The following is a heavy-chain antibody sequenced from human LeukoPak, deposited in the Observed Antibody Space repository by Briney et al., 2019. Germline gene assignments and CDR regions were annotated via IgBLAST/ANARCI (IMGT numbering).Heavy chain of an antibody. CDR3: ARAALNCSSTNCYTGVDY. Sequence: ASVKVSCKVSGYTLTELSMHWVRQAPGKGLEWMGGFDPEDGETIYAQKFQGRVTMTEDTSTDTAYMELSSLRSEDTAVYYCARAALNCSSTNCYTGVDYWGQGTLVTVSS. CDR1: GYTLTELS. J-gene: IGHJ4*02. D-gene: IGHD2-2*02. CDR2: FDPEDGET. V-gene: IGHV1-24*01.